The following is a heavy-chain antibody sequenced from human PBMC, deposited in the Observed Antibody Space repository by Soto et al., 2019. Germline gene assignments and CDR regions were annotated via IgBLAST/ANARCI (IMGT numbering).Heavy chain of an antibody. V-gene: IGHV3-23*01. CDR3: AKDRPRMTSGCFFEY. CDR1: GFTFSTYA. J-gene: IGHJ4*02. Sequence: EVQLLESGGKLVQPGGSLTLSCAASGFTFSTYAMPWVRQAPGKGLEWVSGVSAGGLNTDYADPVKGRFYISRDKSKNTVSLHMNALRAEDTAFYYCAKDRPRMTSGCFFEYWGQGAPVTVSS. D-gene: IGHD3-16*01. CDR2: VSAGGLNT.